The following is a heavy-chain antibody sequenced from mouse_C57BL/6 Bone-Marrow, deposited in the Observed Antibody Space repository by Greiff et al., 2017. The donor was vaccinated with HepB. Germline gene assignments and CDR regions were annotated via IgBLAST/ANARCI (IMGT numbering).Heavy chain of an antibody. CDR1: GYTFTSYW. D-gene: IGHD1-1*01. Sequence: VQLKQPGAELVKPGASVKLSCKASGYTFTSYWMHWVKQRPGRGLEWIGRIDPNSGGTKYNEKFKSKATLTVDKPSSTAYMQLSILTSEDSAVYYCAIDGYYYGSGWYFDVWGTGTTVTVSS. CDR3: AIDGYYYGSGWYFDV. V-gene: IGHV1-72*01. CDR2: IDPNSGGT. J-gene: IGHJ1*03.